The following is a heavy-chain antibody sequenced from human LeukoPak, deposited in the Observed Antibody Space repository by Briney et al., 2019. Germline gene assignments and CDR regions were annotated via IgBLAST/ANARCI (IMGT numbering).Heavy chain of an antibody. Sequence: SETLSLTCTVSGGSISSYYWNWIRQPAGKGLEWIGRMYASGSTNYNPSLKSRVTMSVDTSKNQFSLKLSSVTAADTAVYYCAGDQGGYSSGLSFDYWGQGTLVTVSS. J-gene: IGHJ4*02. CDR3: AGDQGGYSSGLSFDY. CDR1: GGSISSYY. V-gene: IGHV4-4*07. D-gene: IGHD6-19*01. CDR2: MYASGST.